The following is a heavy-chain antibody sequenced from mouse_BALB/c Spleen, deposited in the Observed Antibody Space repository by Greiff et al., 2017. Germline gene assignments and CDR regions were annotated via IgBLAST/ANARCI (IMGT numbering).Heavy chain of an antibody. CDR1: GYSITSDYA. CDR3: ARKGYYDYDGRRYFDV. D-gene: IGHD2-4*01. Sequence: EVQLVESGPGLVKPSQSLSLTCTVTGYSITSDYAWNWIRQFPGNKLEWMGYISYSGSTSYNPSLKSRISITRDTSKNQFFLQLNSVTTEDTATYYCARKGYYDYDGRRYFDVWGAGTTVTVSS. J-gene: IGHJ1*01. CDR2: ISYSGST. V-gene: IGHV3-2*02.